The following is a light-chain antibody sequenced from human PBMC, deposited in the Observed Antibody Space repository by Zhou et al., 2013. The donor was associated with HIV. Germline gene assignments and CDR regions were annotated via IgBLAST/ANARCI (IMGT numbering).Light chain of an antibody. CDR1: QGISNS. CDR3: QQYYSIPHT. CDR2: DAF. J-gene: IGKJ2*01. Sequence: DIQMTQSPSSLSAAVGDRVTITCRASQGISNSLAWYQQKPGKVPNLLLYDAFRLESGVPSRFSGSGSGTDYTLTVSSLQPEDSATYYCQQYYSIPHTFGQGTKLEIK. V-gene: IGKV1-NL1*01.